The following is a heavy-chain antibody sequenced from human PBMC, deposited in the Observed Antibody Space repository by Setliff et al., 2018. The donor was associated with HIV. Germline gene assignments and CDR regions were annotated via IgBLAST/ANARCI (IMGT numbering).Heavy chain of an antibody. CDR2: ISVYNGNT. Sequence: GASVKVSCKASGYTFATDGVSWVRQAPGQGLEWMGWISVYNGNTKYAENFQDRLTLTTDASTGTGFMELRGLRSDDTAVYYCATPGVGAGAFDIWGRGTMVTVSS. D-gene: IGHD3-10*01. CDR1: GYTFATDG. V-gene: IGHV1-18*01. J-gene: IGHJ3*02. CDR3: ATPGVGAGAFDI.